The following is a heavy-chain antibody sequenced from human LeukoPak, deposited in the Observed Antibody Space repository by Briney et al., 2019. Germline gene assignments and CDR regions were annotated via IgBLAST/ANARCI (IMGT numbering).Heavy chain of an antibody. J-gene: IGHJ4*02. CDR3: ARGYLYYYDVSGYPFDY. V-gene: IGHV1-2*02. CDR2: INPNSGGT. Sequence: ASVKVSCKASGYTFTDYYMHWMRQAPGQGLEWMGWINPNSGGTNYAQKFQGRVTMTRDTSISTAYMELRRLRSDDTAVYYCARGYLYYYDVSGYPFDYWGQGTLVTVSS. CDR1: GYTFTDYY. D-gene: IGHD3-22*01.